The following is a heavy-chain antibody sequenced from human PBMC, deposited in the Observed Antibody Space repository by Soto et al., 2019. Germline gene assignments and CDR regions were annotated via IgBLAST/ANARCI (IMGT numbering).Heavy chain of an antibody. V-gene: IGHV3-7*05. CDR3: ARSMIVVVIPCTYFDY. CDR2: IKQDGSEK. CDR1: GFTFSSYW. Sequence: EVQLVESGGGLVQPGGSLRLSCAASGFTFSSYWMSWVRQAPGKGLEWVANIKQDGSEKYYVDSVKGRFTISRDNAKNSLYLQMNSLRAEDTAVYYCARSMIVVVIPCTYFDYWGQGTLVTVSS. D-gene: IGHD3-22*01. J-gene: IGHJ4*02.